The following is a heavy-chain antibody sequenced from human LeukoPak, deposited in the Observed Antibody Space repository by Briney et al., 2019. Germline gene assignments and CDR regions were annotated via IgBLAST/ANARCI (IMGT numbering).Heavy chain of an antibody. V-gene: IGHV4-59*12. J-gene: IGHJ4*02. Sequence: SETLSLTCTVSGGSISSYYWSWIRQPPGKGLEWIGYIYYSGSTNYNPSLKSRVTISVDTSKNQFSLKLSSVTAADTAVYYCARGRGFTMLRGPTRNDYWGQGTLVTVSS. CDR3: ARGRGFTMLRGPTRNDY. D-gene: IGHD3-10*01. CDR2: IYYSGST. CDR1: GGSISSYY.